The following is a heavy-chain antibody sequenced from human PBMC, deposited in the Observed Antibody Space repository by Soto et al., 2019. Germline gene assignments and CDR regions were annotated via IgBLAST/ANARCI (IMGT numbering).Heavy chain of an antibody. D-gene: IGHD6-13*01. J-gene: IGHJ6*03. CDR2: INAGNGNT. CDR1: GYTFTSYA. Sequence: ASVKVSCKASGYTFTSYAMHWVRQAPGQRLEWMGWINAGNGNTKYSQKFQGRVTITRDTSAGTAYMELSSLRSEDTAVYYCARDSTGYSSSWLYYYYYYMDVWGKGTTVTVSS. V-gene: IGHV1-3*01. CDR3: ARDSTGYSSSWLYYYYYYMDV.